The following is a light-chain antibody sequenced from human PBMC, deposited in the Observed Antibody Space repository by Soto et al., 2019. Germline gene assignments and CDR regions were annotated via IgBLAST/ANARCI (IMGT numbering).Light chain of an antibody. Sequence: EIVLTQSPATLSLSPGERATLSCRASQSVSSYLAWYQQKPGQAPRLLLSDASNRATGIPARFSGSGSGTDFTLTISSLEPEDFAVYYCQQRGNWPPTFGQRTKLEIK. CDR2: DAS. J-gene: IGKJ2*01. CDR3: QQRGNWPPT. CDR1: QSVSSY. V-gene: IGKV3-11*01.